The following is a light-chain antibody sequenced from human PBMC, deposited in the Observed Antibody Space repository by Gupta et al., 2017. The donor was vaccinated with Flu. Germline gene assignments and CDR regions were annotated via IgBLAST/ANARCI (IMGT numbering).Light chain of an antibody. V-gene: IGLV3-25*03. CDR1: ALPNQY. CDR3: QSADSSGGRI. J-gene: IGLJ2*01. CDR2: KDS. Sequence: SHELTQPPSVSVSPGQTARIPCSGDALPNQYAYWYHQRPGQAPVLVIYKDSQRPSGIPERFSGSSSGRTVTLTISGAQAEDEADYYCQSADSSGGRIFGGGTRLTVL.